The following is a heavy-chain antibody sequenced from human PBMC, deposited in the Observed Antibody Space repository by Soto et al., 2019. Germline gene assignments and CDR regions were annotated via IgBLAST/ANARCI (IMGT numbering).Heavy chain of an antibody. CDR3: AGSIAVAGQRLEHDY. J-gene: IGHJ4*02. D-gene: IGHD6-19*01. V-gene: IGHV4-39*07. CDR2: IYYSGST. Sequence: SETLSLTCTVSGGSISSSSYYWGWIRQPPGKGLEWIGSIYYSGSTYYNPSLKSRVTISVDTSKNQFSLKLSSVTAADTAVYYCAGSIAVAGQRLEHDYWGQGTLVTVSS. CDR1: GGSISSSSYY.